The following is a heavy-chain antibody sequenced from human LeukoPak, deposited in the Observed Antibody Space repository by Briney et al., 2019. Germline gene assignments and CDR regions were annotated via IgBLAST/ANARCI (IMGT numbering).Heavy chain of an antibody. Sequence: WGPLRLSCEAYGLNFSGYGKSLVLRGPRKGQKWVANIKQDGSEKYYVDSVKGRFTISRDNAKNSLYLQMNSLRAEDTAVYYCARMGVSDAFDIWGQGTMVTVSS. J-gene: IGHJ3*02. CDR2: IKQDGSEK. CDR1: GLNFSGYG. D-gene: IGHD3-10*01. V-gene: IGHV3-7*01. CDR3: ARMGVSDAFDI.